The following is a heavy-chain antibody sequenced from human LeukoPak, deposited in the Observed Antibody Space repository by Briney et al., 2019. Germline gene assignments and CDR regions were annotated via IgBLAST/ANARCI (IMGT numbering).Heavy chain of an antibody. D-gene: IGHD2-2*01. CDR3: TRAPHPRCSSSGCYLDY. CDR2: IQAKAYGGAT. J-gene: IGHJ4*02. V-gene: IGHV3-49*04. CDR1: GFTFGDYA. Sequence: GRSLRLSCSTSGFTFGDYAMSWVRQAPGKGLEWVGFIQAKAYGGATKYAASVNGRFSISRDDSQSIANLQMNDLKTEDTAVYYCTRAPHPRCSSSGCYLDYWGQGTLVTVSP.